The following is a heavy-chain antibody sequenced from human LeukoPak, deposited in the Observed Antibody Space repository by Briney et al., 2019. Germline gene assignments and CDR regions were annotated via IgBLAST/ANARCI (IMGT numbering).Heavy chain of an antibody. J-gene: IGHJ6*03. CDR3: AREAATEPHYYYYMGV. CDR2: INHSGST. CDR1: GGSFSNYY. V-gene: IGHV4-34*01. Sequence: SETLSLTCAVYGGSFSNYYWSWIRQSPGKGLEWIGEINHSGSTYYNPSLKSRVTMSVDTSKNQFSLNLSSVTAADTAVYYCAREAATEPHYYYYMGVWGKGTTVTVSS. D-gene: IGHD1-14*01.